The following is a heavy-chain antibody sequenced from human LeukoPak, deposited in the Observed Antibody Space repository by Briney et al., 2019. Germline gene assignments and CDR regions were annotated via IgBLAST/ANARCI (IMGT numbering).Heavy chain of an antibody. Sequence: GSLRLSCAASGFTFSNYAMSWVRQAPGKGLELVSGIYGSDDKTVYGDAVKGRFTISRDNSKNTLYLQMNSLRADDTAVYYCAKTQGYYDAWGQGALVTVSS. CDR2: IYGSDDKT. V-gene: IGHV3-23*01. D-gene: IGHD2-15*01. J-gene: IGHJ5*02. CDR3: AKTQGYYDA. CDR1: GFTFSNYA.